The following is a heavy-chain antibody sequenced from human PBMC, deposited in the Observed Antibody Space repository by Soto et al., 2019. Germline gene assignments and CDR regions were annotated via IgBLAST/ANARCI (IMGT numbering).Heavy chain of an antibody. J-gene: IGHJ6*02. V-gene: IGHV1-69*12. D-gene: IGHD3-22*01. CDR2: IIPIFGTA. CDR3: AREGAYYYDSSGIYGMDV. Sequence: QVQLVQSGAEVKKPGSSVKVSCKASGGTFSSYAISWVRQAPGQGLEWMGGIIPIFGTANYAQKFQGRVTITADESTSTAYMELSSLRSEDTAVYYCAREGAYYYDSSGIYGMDVWGQGTTDTVSS. CDR1: GGTFSSYA.